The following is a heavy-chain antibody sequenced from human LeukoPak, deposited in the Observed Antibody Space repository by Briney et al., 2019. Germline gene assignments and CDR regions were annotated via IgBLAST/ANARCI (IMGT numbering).Heavy chain of an antibody. D-gene: IGHD5-18*01. CDR1: GGSFSGYY. CDR3: ARGLYTAVVLYYYYGMYV. CDR2: INHSGST. Sequence: PSETLSLTCAVYGGSFSGYYWSWIRQPPGKGLEWIGEINHSGSTNYNPSVKGRVTISVDNSKNQFYLKLSSVTAADPAVYYCARGLYTAVVLYYYYGMYVWGQGTTVTVSS. J-gene: IGHJ6*01. V-gene: IGHV4-34*01.